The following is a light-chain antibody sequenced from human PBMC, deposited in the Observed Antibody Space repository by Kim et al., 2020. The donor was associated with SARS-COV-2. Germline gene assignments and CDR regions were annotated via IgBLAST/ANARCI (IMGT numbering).Light chain of an antibody. Sequence: IVLTQSPGTLSLSPGERATLSCRASQSVSSMYLAWYQQKPGQAPRLLIYGASSRATGIPDRFSGSGSGTDFTLTISRLEPEDCAVYYCQQYENSPWTFGQVTKVDIK. CDR3: QQYENSPWT. V-gene: IGKV3-20*01. CDR1: QSVSSMY. CDR2: GAS. J-gene: IGKJ1*01.